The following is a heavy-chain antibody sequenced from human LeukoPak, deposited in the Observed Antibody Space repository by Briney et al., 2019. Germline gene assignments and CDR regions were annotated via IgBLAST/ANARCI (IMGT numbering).Heavy chain of an antibody. J-gene: IGHJ4*02. CDR3: ARVHLGYCSNTSCSSYFDY. Sequence: SESLSLTCAVYGGSFSGYYWSWIRQPPGKGLEWIGEINHSGSTNYNTSLKSRVTISVETSKNQFSLKLSSVTAADTAVYYCARVHLGYCSNTSCSSYFDYWGQGTLVTVSS. D-gene: IGHD2-2*03. CDR2: INHSGST. V-gene: IGHV4-34*01. CDR1: GGSFSGYY.